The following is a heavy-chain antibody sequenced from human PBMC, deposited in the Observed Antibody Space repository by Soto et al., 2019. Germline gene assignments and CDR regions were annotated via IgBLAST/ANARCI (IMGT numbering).Heavy chain of an antibody. Sequence: QVQLVQSGAEVKKPGASVKVSCKVSGYTLTELSMHWVRQAPGKGLEWMGGFDPEDGETIYAQKFXGRVTMTXDTSTDXAYMELSSLRSEDTAVXXXXXXEDMVLGSIWGQGTMVTVSS. V-gene: IGHV1-24*01. CDR1: GYTLTELS. CDR2: FDPEDGET. CDR3: XXXEDMVLGSI. D-gene: IGHD2-8*02. J-gene: IGHJ3*02.